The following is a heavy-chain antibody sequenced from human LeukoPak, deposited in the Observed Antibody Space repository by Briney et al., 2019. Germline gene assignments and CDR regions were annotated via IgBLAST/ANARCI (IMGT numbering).Heavy chain of an antibody. V-gene: IGHV1-18*01. CDR3: ARDLFAFYDLLAPLDH. Sequence: ASVKVSCKASGYTFTNYGISWVRQAPGQGLEWMGGIRTSNGDTNYAQKFQGRVTVTTDTSSTTAYMELRSLRSDDTAVYYCARDLFAFYDLLAPLDHWGQGTLVTVSS. J-gene: IGHJ4*02. CDR2: IRTSNGDT. D-gene: IGHD5/OR15-5a*01. CDR1: GYTFTNYG.